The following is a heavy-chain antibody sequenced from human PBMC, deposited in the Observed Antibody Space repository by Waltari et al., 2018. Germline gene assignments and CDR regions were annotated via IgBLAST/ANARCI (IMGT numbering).Heavy chain of an antibody. CDR3: ASPDPLRRHSYFDY. D-gene: IGHD3-3*02. CDR1: GDSISSSSSS. Sequence: QMQLQESGPGLVKPSETLSLTCTVSGDSISSSSSSWGWSCQPPGKGLEWIGSIYYSGSTYYNPSLKSRVTISVDTSKNQFSLKLSSVTAADTAVYYCASPDPLRRHSYFDYWGQGTLVTVSS. V-gene: IGHV4-39*01. J-gene: IGHJ4*02. CDR2: IYYSGST.